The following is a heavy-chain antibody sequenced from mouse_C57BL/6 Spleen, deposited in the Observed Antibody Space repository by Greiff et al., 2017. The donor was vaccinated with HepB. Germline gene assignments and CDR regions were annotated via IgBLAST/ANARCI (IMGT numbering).Heavy chain of an antibody. D-gene: IGHD2-5*01. Sequence: QVHVKQSGAELVRPGASVTLSCKASGYTFTDYEMHWVKQTPVHGLAWIGAIDPETGGTAYNQKFKGKAILTADKSSSTAYMELRSLTSEDSAVYYCTTSGYYSNYWFAYWGQGTLVTVSA. J-gene: IGHJ3*01. V-gene: IGHV1-15*01. CDR3: TTSGYYSNYWFAY. CDR2: IDPETGGT. CDR1: GYTFTDYE.